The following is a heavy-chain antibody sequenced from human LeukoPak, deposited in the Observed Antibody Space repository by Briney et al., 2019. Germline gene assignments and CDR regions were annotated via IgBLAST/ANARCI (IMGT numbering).Heavy chain of an antibody. CDR2: ISAYNGNT. V-gene: IGHV1-18*01. CDR3: ARDQGVTAILPFDY. Sequence: ASVKVSCKAPGYTFTSYGISWVRQAPGQGLEWMGWISAYNGNTNYAQKLQGRVTMTTDTSTSTAYMELSSLRSEDTAVYYCARDQGVTAILPFDYWGQGTLVTVSS. D-gene: IGHD2-21*02. J-gene: IGHJ4*02. CDR1: GYTFTSYG.